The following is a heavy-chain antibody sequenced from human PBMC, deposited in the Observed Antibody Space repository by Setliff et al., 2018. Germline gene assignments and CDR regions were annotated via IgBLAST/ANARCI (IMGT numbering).Heavy chain of an antibody. V-gene: IGHV4-61*02. Sequence: PSETLSLTCTVSGGSVGSGNFYWSWIRQTAGKGLEWIGLIQGSGNTNYNPSLQSRVTISIDTSKNQFSLKMTSVTAADTALYYCAGTPARGTTWLSHFDYWGQGTLVTVAS. J-gene: IGHJ4*02. CDR1: GGSVGSGNFY. CDR2: IQGSGNT. CDR3: AGTPARGTTWLSHFDY. D-gene: IGHD5-12*01.